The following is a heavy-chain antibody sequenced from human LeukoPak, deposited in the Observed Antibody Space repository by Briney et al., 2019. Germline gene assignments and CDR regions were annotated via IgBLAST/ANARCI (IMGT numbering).Heavy chain of an antibody. CDR1: GFTFSNAW. Sequence: PGGSLRLSCVASGFTFSNAWMSWVRQAPGKGLEWVGRIKSKRFGETTDYAAPVKGRFTISRDDSKNTLYLQMNSLKTEDTAVFYCTASDTPGVDYWGQGTLLTVSS. V-gene: IGHV3-15*01. CDR3: TASDTPGVDY. J-gene: IGHJ4*02. CDR2: IKSKRFGETT. D-gene: IGHD5-18*01.